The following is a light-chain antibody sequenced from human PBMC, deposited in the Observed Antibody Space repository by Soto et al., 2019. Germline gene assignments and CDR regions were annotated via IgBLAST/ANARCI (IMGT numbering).Light chain of an antibody. CDR3: QQYNSYPWT. V-gene: IGKV1-5*01. Sequence: DIQLTQSPSTLSASVGDRVTITCRASQSISTWLAWYQQKPGEAPKLLIYDASNLESGVPSRFSGSGSGTEFTLTISSLQPYDCATYYCQQYNSYPWTFGQGTKVDIK. CDR2: DAS. CDR1: QSISTW. J-gene: IGKJ1*01.